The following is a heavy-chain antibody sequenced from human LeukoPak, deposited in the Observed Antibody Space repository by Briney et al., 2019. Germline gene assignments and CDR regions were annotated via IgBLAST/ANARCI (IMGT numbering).Heavy chain of an antibody. V-gene: IGHV3-7*01. D-gene: IGHD4-17*01. CDR1: GFTFSSYW. Sequence: QAGGSLRLSCAASGFTFSSYWMSWVRQAPGKGLEWVANIKQDGSEKYYVDSVKGRFTISRDNAKNSLYLQMNSLRAEDTAVYYCAREGGGTVTTNGMDVWGQGTTVTVSS. J-gene: IGHJ6*02. CDR2: IKQDGSEK. CDR3: AREGGGTVTTNGMDV.